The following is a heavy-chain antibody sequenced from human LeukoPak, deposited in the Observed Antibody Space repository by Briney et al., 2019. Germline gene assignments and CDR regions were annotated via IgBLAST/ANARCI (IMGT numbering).Heavy chain of an antibody. Sequence: GESLKISCKASGYQFTNSWIAWVRQMPGKGLEWMGIIYPGDSDTRYSPSFQGQVTISADKSINTAYLQWNSLKASDTAVYYCARHGDEYSSSSVNYWGQGTLVTVSS. CDR2: IYPGDSDT. CDR1: GYQFTNSW. J-gene: IGHJ4*02. D-gene: IGHD6-6*01. V-gene: IGHV5-51*01. CDR3: ARHGDEYSSSSVNY.